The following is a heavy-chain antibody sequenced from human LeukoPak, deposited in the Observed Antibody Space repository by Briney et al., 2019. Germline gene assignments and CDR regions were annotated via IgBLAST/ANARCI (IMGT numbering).Heavy chain of an antibody. CDR3: ARFNVHDAFDI. D-gene: IGHD3-16*01. CDR2: IYGGGST. CDR1: GFTVSGNY. J-gene: IGHJ3*02. V-gene: IGHV3-53*01. Sequence: GGSLRLSCAASGFTVSGNYMSWVRQAPGKGLEWVSVIYGGGSTYYADSVKGRFTISRDNSKNTLYLQMNSLRAEDTAVYYCARFNVHDAFDIWGQGTMVTVSS.